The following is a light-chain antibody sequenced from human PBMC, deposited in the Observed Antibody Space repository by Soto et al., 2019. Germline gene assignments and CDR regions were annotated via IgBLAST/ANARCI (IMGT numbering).Light chain of an antibody. J-gene: IGKJ4*01. Sequence: EIVLTQSPGTLSLSPGERATLSCRASQSVGTTYLAWYQQKPGQAPRLLMYGASRRATGIPDRFTGSGSGTDFTLTISRLEPEDFAVYYCQQYGSSPSLTFGGGTKVEIK. V-gene: IGKV3-20*01. CDR2: GAS. CDR3: QQYGSSPSLT. CDR1: QSVGTTY.